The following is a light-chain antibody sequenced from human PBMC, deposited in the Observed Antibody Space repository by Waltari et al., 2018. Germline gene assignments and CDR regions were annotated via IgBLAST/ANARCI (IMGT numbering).Light chain of an antibody. J-gene: IGLJ7*01. Sequence: QSVLTQPPSASAAPGQRVHISCSGGSPNIGNNYVSWYRQFPGTAPKLLIYEDSERPSGIPGRFSGSKSGTSATLDITGLQAGDEADYYCGTWDSSLSGAVFGGGTHLTVL. CDR2: EDS. CDR1: SPNIGNNY. V-gene: IGLV1-51*02. CDR3: GTWDSSLSGAV.